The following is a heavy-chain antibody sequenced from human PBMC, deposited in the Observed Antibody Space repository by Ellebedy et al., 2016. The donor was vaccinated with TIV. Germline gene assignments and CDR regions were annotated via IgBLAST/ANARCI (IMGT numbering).Heavy chain of an antibody. J-gene: IGHJ4*02. Sequence: GGSLRLSCAASGFTFSSYAMHWVRQAPGRGLEWVALISYDGIDKYYADSVKGRVTISRDNSKNTLYLQMNSLRAEDTAVYYCARDFGSGWYYFDYWGQGTLVTVSS. CDR2: ISYDGIDK. V-gene: IGHV3-30*01. CDR1: GFTFSSYA. CDR3: ARDFGSGWYYFDY. D-gene: IGHD6-19*01.